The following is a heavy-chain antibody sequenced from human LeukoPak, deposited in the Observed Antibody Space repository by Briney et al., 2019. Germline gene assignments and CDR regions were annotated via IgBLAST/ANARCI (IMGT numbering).Heavy chain of an antibody. CDR1: GFIFSSYW. V-gene: IGHV3-9*01. CDR3: AKAYSYNYYAVDV. J-gene: IGHJ6*02. CDR2: ISWNSGSI. Sequence: GGSLRLSCAASGFIFSSYWMSWVRQVPGKGLEWVSGISWNSGSIGYANSVKGRLTISRDSAKNSLYLQMNSLRAEDTALYYCAKAYSYNYYAVDVWGQGTTVTVSS.